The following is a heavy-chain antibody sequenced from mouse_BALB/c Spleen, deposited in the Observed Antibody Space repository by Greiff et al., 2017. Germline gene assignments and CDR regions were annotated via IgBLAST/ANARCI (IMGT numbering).Heavy chain of an antibody. CDR3: AREFITTVVAPYYFDY. CDR1: GFTFSSYG. J-gene: IGHJ2*01. V-gene: IGHV5-6-3*01. CDR2: INSNGGST. Sequence: VQLQQSGGGLVQPGGSLKLSCAASGFTFSSYGMSWVRQTPDKRLELVATINSNGGSTYYPDSVKGRFTISRDNAKNTLYLQMSSLKSEDTAMYYCAREFITTVVAPYYFDYWGQGTTLTVSS. D-gene: IGHD1-1*01.